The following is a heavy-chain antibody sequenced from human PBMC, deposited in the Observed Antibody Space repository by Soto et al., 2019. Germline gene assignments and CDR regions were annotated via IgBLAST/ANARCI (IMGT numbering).Heavy chain of an antibody. CDR2: INGGNGDT. CDR1: GYTFTSYA. V-gene: IGHV1-3*01. D-gene: IGHD1-26*01. J-gene: IGHJ4*02. CDR3: ARGPLSLYSADFR. Sequence: QVPLVQSGAEVKKPGASVRISCRTSGYTFTSYAITWLRNAPGQRREWMGWINGGNGDTKYSQKFQDRLSITRDTSATTVSLGLSSLTSEDTAIYYCARGPLSLYSADFRWGQGTLVTVSS.